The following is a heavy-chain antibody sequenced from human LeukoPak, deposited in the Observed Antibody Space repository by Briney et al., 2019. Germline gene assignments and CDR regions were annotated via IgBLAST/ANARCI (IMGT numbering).Heavy chain of an antibody. D-gene: IGHD3-22*01. CDR1: GFTFSSYG. J-gene: IGHJ4*02. CDR3: AKGSPGDYYDSSGYPDY. CDR2: ISYDGSNK. Sequence: HPGGSLRLSCAASGFTFSSYGMHWVRQAPGKGLEWVAVISYDGSNKYYADSVKGQFTISRDNSKNTLYLQMNSLRAEDTAVYYCAKGSPGDYYDSSGYPDYWGQGTLVTVSS. V-gene: IGHV3-30*18.